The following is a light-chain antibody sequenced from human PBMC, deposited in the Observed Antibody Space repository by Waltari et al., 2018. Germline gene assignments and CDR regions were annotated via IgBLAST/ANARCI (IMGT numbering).Light chain of an antibody. Sequence: DIQMTQSPSSLSASVGDRVNITCRASQSINTYLNWYLQKPGKAPKIMIFAASSLQSGVPSRFSGSGSGTEFTLTVTNLQPDDFAIYFCQQSFSSPWTFGQGTRV. CDR3: QQSFSSPWT. CDR1: QSINTY. J-gene: IGKJ1*01. CDR2: AAS. V-gene: IGKV1-39*01.